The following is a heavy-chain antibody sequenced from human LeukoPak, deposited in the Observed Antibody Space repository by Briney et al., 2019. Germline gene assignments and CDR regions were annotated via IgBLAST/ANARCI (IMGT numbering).Heavy chain of an antibody. V-gene: IGHV1-18*01. CDR1: GYAFTSYG. CDR3: ARGSAMAQKQLVRHFDS. CDR2: ISAYNGNT. Sequence: ASVKVSCKASGYAFTSYGISWVRQAPGQGLEWMGWISAYNGNTKYAQKLQDRVTMTTDTSTTTAYMEVRSLTSDDTAVYYCARGSAMAQKQLVRHFDSWGQGTLVIVSS. D-gene: IGHD6-6*01. J-gene: IGHJ4*02.